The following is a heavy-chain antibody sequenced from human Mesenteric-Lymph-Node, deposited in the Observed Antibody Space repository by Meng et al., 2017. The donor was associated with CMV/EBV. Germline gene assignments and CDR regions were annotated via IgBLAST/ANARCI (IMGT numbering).Heavy chain of an antibody. CDR2: IRYDGSNK. Sequence: ASGFSFSGYGMHWVRQAPGKGLEWVAFIRYDGSNKYYADSVKGRFTISRDNSKNTLYLQMNSLRAEDTAVYYCANRDDYSHYTMDVWGQGTTVTVSS. J-gene: IGHJ6*02. D-gene: IGHD3-10*01. CDR1: GFSFSGYG. CDR3: ANRDDYSHYTMDV. V-gene: IGHV3-30*02.